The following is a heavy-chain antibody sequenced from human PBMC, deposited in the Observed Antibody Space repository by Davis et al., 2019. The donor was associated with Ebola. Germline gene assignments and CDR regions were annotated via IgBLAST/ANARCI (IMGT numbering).Heavy chain of an antibody. V-gene: IGHV3-9*01. J-gene: IGHJ4*02. D-gene: IGHD4-11*01. Sequence: PGGSLRLSCAASGFIFDDYAMHWVRQAPGKGLEWVSGINWNSGTTKYADSVKGRFIISRDNAKSSLFLQMNSLRAEDTALYYCVKGGADYIHRLPDYWGLGTLVTVSS. CDR1: GFIFDDYA. CDR2: INWNSGTT. CDR3: VKGGADYIHRLPDY.